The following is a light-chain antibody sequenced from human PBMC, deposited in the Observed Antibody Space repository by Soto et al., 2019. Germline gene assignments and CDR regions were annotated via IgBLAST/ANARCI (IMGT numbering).Light chain of an antibody. J-gene: IGKJ3*01. CDR2: DAS. V-gene: IGKV3-11*01. CDR3: XXXSN. Sequence: PGERATLSCRASQSVSSFLAWYQQKPGQAPRLLIYDASNRATGIPARFSGSGSETDFTLTISSLEPEDFAVYYCXXXSNFGPGTKVDIK. CDR1: QSVSSF.